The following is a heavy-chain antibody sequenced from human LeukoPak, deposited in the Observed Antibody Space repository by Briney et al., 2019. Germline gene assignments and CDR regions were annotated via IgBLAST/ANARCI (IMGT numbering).Heavy chain of an antibody. CDR2: ISSSSRTI. D-gene: IGHD6-13*01. CDR3: ARGAAAGRYDYYYMDV. J-gene: IGHJ6*03. CDR1: GFTFSSYD. Sequence: QPGGSLRLSCAASGFTFSSYDMNWVRQAPGKGLEWVSYISSSSRTIYYADSVKGRFTISRDNAKNSLYLQMNSLRGEDTAVYYCARGAAAGRYDYYYMDVWGKGTTVTVSS. V-gene: IGHV3-48*04.